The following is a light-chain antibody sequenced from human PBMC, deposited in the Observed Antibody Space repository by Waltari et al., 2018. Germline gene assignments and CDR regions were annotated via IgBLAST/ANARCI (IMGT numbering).Light chain of an antibody. CDR1: QSVLYSYNNKIY. V-gene: IGKV4-1*01. Sequence: DIVMTQSPDCLAVSLGERASSNCKSSQSVLYSYNNKIYLAWYQQKPGQPPKLLIYCASTRESGIRTRICGSGSGTEFPLTISSLQAEDVALSYSQQEHTPAYTSCQRTKLEIK. CDR3: QQEHTPAYT. J-gene: IGKJ2*01. CDR2: CAS.